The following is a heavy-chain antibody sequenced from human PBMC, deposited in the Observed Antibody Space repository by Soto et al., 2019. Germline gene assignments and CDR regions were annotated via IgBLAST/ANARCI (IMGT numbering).Heavy chain of an antibody. Sequence: SETLSLTCTVSGGSISSSSYYWGWIRQPPGKGLEWIGSIYYSGSTYYNPSLKSRVTISVDTSKNQFSLKLSSVTAADTAVYYCARLGISITMVRGGYMDVWGKGTTVTVSS. CDR2: IYYSGST. V-gene: IGHV4-39*01. CDR3: ARLGISITMVRGGYMDV. CDR1: GGSISSSSYY. J-gene: IGHJ6*03. D-gene: IGHD3-10*01.